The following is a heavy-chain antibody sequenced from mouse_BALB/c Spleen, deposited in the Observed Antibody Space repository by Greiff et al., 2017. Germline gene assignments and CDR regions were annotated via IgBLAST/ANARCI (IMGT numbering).Heavy chain of an antibody. CDR3: ARSDYGNYVSYAMDY. D-gene: IGHD2-1*01. V-gene: IGHV1-14*01. J-gene: IGHJ4*01. CDR2: INPYNDGT. Sequence: QLQPSGPELVKPGASVKMSCKASGYTFTSYVMHWVKQKPGQGLEWIGYINPYNDGTKYNEKFKGKATLTSDKSSSTAYMELSSLTSEDSAVYYCARSDYGNYVSYAMDYWGQGTSVTVSS. CDR1: GYTFTSYV.